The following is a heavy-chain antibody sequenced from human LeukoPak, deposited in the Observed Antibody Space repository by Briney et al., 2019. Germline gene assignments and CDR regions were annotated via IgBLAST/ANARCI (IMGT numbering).Heavy chain of an antibody. J-gene: IGHJ6*03. CDR2: ISGSGGRT. CDR1: GFTFSSYG. Sequence: GGSLRLSCAASGFTFSSYGMSWVRQAPGTGLEWVSAISGSGGRTYYADSVKGRFTISRDNSKNTLYLQMNSLRAEDTAVYYCAKSPYYYMDVWGKGTTVTVSS. CDR3: AKSPYYYMDV. V-gene: IGHV3-23*01.